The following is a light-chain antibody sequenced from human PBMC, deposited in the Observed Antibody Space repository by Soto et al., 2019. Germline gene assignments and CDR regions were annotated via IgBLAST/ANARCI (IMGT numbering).Light chain of an antibody. CDR1: QTISSW. CDR2: KAS. Sequence: DIQMTQSPSTLSGSVGDSVTITCRASQTISSWLAWYQQKPGKAPKLLIYKASTLKSGVPSRFSGSGSGTEFTLTISSLQPDDFATYYCQHYNSYSEAVGQGTQVEIK. V-gene: IGKV1-5*03. J-gene: IGKJ1*01. CDR3: QHYNSYSEA.